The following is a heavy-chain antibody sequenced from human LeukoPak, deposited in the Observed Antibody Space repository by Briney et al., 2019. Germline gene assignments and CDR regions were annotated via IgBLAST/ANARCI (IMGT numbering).Heavy chain of an antibody. J-gene: IGHJ4*02. Sequence: GGSLRLSCAASGFTFNSYDMHWVRQAPGKGLEWVALIWYDGSNKYYADSVKGRFTISRDNSKNTLSLQMNSLRAEDTAVYYCARRAATGSNAPDYWGQGTLVTVSS. D-gene: IGHD6-13*01. V-gene: IGHV3-33*01. CDR3: ARRAATGSNAPDY. CDR2: IWYDGSNK. CDR1: GFTFNSYD.